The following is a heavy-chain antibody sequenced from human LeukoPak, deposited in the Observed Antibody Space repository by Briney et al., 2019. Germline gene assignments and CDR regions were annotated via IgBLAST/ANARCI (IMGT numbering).Heavy chain of an antibody. Sequence: GRSLRLSCAASGFTFDDYAMHWVRQAPGKGLEWVSGISWNSGSIGYADSVKGRFTISRDNAKNSLYLQMNSLRAEDTAIYYCARVPPEDRTWFDPWGQGTLITVSS. CDR1: GFTFDDYA. V-gene: IGHV3-9*01. CDR3: ARVPPEDRTWFDP. D-gene: IGHD1-14*01. J-gene: IGHJ5*02. CDR2: ISWNSGSI.